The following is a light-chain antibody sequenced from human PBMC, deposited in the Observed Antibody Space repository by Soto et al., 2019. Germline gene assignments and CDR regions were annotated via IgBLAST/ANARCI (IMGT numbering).Light chain of an antibody. CDR3: ISYTTSSTRV. CDR1: SSDVGAYDF. J-gene: IGLJ1*01. Sequence: QSALTQPASVSGSPGQSIAISCTGTSSDVGAYDFVSWYQQHPDKAPKLMIYEVSHRPSGVSYRFSGSKSVNTATLTISGLQAEDEADYYCISYTTSSTRVFGTGTKLTVL. V-gene: IGLV2-14*03. CDR2: EVS.